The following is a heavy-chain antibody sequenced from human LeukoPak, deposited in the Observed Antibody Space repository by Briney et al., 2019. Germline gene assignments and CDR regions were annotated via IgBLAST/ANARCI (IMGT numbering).Heavy chain of an antibody. D-gene: IGHD6-13*01. V-gene: IGHV3-48*01. J-gene: IGHJ3*02. CDR3: ARHTSYSSSWYRERGAFDI. Sequence: PGGSLRLSCAASGFTFSSYEMNWVRQAPGKGLEWVSYISSSSSTIYYADSVKGRFTISRDNAKNSLYPQMNSLRAEDTAVYYCARHTSYSSSWYRERGAFDIWGQGTMVTVSS. CDR2: ISSSSSTI. CDR1: GFTFSSYE.